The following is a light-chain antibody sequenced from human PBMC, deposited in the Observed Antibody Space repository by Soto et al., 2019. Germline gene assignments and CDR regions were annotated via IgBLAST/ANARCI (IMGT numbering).Light chain of an antibody. J-gene: IGLJ1*01. Sequence: QSALTHPASVSGSPGQSITISCTGTSSDVGAYNYVSWYQQHPGKAPKLMIYDVSNRPSGVSSRFSGSKSGNTASLTFSGLQAEDEADYYCSSYTTSSIYVFGTGTKVTVL. V-gene: IGLV2-14*01. CDR1: SSDVGAYNY. CDR2: DVS. CDR3: SSYTTSSIYV.